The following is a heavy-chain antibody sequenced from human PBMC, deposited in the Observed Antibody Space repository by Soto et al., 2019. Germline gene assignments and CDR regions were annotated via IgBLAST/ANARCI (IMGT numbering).Heavy chain of an antibody. D-gene: IGHD2-2*01. J-gene: IGHJ3*02. Sequence: QVQLVESGGGVVQPGRSLRLSCAASGFTFSSYAMHWVRQAPGKGLEWVAVISYDGSSKYYADSGKGRFTISRDNSKNTLYLQMNSLRAEDTAVYYCAREVVVVPAARGAFDIWGQGTMVTGSS. V-gene: IGHV3-30-3*01. CDR1: GFTFSSYA. CDR3: AREVVVVPAARGAFDI. CDR2: ISYDGSSK.